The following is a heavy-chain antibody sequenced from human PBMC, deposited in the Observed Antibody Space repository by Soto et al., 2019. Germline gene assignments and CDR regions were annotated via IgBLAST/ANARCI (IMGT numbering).Heavy chain of an antibody. V-gene: IGHV1-46*01. J-gene: IGHJ6*02. D-gene: IGHD6-13*01. CDR1: GYTFTTYY. CDR3: ARATSAGNGRRVDV. Sequence: QVQLVQSGTEGKEPGASVSLSCKASGYTFTTYYIHWVRQAPGQGLEWMGMINPSGGSTTYSQNFQGRVTMTRDTCTSTVYMDLNSLRSDDTAVYYCARATSAGNGRRVDVWGQGTTVTVSS. CDR2: INPSGGST.